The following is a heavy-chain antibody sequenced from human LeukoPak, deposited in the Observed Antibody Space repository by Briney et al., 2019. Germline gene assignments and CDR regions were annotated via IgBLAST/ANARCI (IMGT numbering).Heavy chain of an antibody. Sequence: ASVKVSCKASGYNFTDYYIHWVRQAPGQGLEWMGWIKPKSGGTNYAQKFRGRVTMTRDTSISTAYMELSGLRSDDTAVYYCARDSGLGPTWHPFDHWGQGTPVTVSS. CDR2: IKPKSGGT. CDR3: ARDSGLGPTWHPFDH. V-gene: IGHV1-2*02. CDR1: GYNFTDYY. J-gene: IGHJ4*02. D-gene: IGHD1-26*01.